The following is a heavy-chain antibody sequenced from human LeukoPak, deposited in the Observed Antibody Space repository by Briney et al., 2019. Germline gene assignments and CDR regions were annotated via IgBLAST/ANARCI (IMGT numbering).Heavy chain of an antibody. Sequence: SETLSLTCAVSGGSISSSNWWSWVRQPPGKGLEWIGEIYHSGSTNYNPSLKSRVTISVDKSKNQFSLKLSSVTAADTAVYYCARDKGLYSSGWYWFDPWGQGTLVTVSS. CDR1: GGSISSSNW. V-gene: IGHV4-4*02. CDR2: IYHSGST. D-gene: IGHD6-19*01. CDR3: ARDKGLYSSGWYWFDP. J-gene: IGHJ5*02.